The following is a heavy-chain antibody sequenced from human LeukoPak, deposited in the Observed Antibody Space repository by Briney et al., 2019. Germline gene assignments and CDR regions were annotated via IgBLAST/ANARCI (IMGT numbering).Heavy chain of an antibody. V-gene: IGHV1-2*02. D-gene: IGHD4/OR15-4a*01. Sequence: ASVKVSCKASGYTFTGYYMHWVRQAPGQGLEWMGWINPNSGGTNYAQKFQRRVTMTRGTSISTAYMELSRLRSDDTAVYYCARAYEYGWFDPWGQGTLVTVSS. CDR1: GYTFTGYY. J-gene: IGHJ5*02. CDR3: ARAYEYGWFDP. CDR2: INPNSGGT.